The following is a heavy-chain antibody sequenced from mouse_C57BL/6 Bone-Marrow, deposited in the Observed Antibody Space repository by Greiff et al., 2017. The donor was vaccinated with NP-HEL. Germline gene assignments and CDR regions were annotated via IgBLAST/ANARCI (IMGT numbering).Heavy chain of an antibody. CDR1: GFTFTDYY. CDR3: ARNYYGSKFAY. V-gene: IGHV14-2*01. CDR2: IDPEAGDT. D-gene: IGHD1-1*01. J-gene: IGHJ3*01. Sequence: EVKLVESGAELVKPGASVKLSCTASGFTFTDYYMHWVKQRPEQGLEWIGRIDPEAGDTNYAPKFQGKATITADTSSSTAYLQLSSLTSEDTAVYYCARNYYGSKFAYWGQGTLVTVSA.